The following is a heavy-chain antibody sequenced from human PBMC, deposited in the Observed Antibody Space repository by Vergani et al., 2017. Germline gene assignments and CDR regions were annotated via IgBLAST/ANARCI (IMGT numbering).Heavy chain of an antibody. V-gene: IGHV4-34*11. CDR1: GGSFSGYY. J-gene: IGHJ4*02. CDR2: IYYSGST. Sequence: QVQLQQWGAGLLKPSETLALTCAVYGGSFSGYYWSWIRQPPGKGLEWIGYIYYSGSTNYNPSLKSRVTISVDTSKNQFSLKLSSVTAADTAVYYCARLXLRYDILTGSVFDYWGQGTLVTVSS. D-gene: IGHD3-9*01. CDR3: ARLXLRYDILTGSVFDY.